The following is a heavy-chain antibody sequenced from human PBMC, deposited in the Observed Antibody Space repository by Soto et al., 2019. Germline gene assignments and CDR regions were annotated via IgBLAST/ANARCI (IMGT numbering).Heavy chain of an antibody. CDR2: IIPIFGTA. CDR1: GGTFSSYA. V-gene: IGHV1-69*12. Sequence: QVQLVQSGAEVKKPGSSVKVSCKASGGTFSSYAITWVRQAPGQGLEWMGGIIPIFGTANYAQKFQARVTITADECPSTAYLELSSLRSEDTAVYYCARDRGPSSGYYPYWFDPWGQGTLVTVSS. J-gene: IGHJ5*02. CDR3: ARDRGPSSGYYPYWFDP. D-gene: IGHD3-22*01.